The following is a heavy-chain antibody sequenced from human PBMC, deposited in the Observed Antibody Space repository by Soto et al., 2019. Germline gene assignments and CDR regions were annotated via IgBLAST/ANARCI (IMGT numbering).Heavy chain of an antibody. D-gene: IGHD1-1*01. CDR2: ISAPGDSA. V-gene: IGHV3-23*01. CDR1: GSTFSRYT. Sequence: EVHLLESGGGLVQPGGSLRLSCAASGSTFSRYTMGWVRQAPGKGLEWVSGISAPGDSAYYPDSVKGRFTISRDNSKNTLGIQMNSLRAEDMSVYYCAKDGGLVGTADVFDIWGQGTMVTVSS. CDR3: AKDGGLVGTADVFDI. J-gene: IGHJ3*02.